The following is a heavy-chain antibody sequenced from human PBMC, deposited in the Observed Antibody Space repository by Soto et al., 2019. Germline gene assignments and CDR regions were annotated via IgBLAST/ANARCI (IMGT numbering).Heavy chain of an antibody. D-gene: IGHD4-17*01. CDR1: GGSFSGYY. V-gene: IGHV4-34*01. J-gene: IGHJ1*01. Sequence: SETLSLTCAVYGGSFSGYYWSWIRQPPGKGLEWIGEINHSGSTNYNPSLKSRVTISVDTSKNQFSLKLSSVTAADTAVYYCARPASKVTTNFQHGVQG. CDR3: ARPASKVTTNFQH. CDR2: INHSGST.